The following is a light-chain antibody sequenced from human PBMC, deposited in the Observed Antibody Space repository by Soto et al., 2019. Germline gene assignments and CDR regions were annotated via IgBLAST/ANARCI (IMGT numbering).Light chain of an antibody. J-gene: IGKJ1*01. CDR3: QEHNSYIPT. Sequence: DIQMTQSPSTLSGSVGDRVIITCRASQSIGSWLAWYQQQPGKVPKLLIYTASTLQSGVPSRFSGSGSGAEFTLTIDSLQPDDFATYYCQEHNSYIPTFGPGTKVDIK. CDR1: QSIGSW. V-gene: IGKV1-5*03. CDR2: TAS.